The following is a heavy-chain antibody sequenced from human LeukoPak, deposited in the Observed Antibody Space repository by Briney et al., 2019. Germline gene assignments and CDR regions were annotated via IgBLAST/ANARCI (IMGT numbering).Heavy chain of an antibody. V-gene: IGHV3-23*01. D-gene: IGHD2-2*01. Sequence: PGGSLRLSCAASGFTFSSYAMSWVRQAPGKGLEWVSAISGSGGSTYYADSVKGRFTISRDNSKNTLYLQMNSLRAEDTALYYCAKASEYCSSTSCLHWYFNLWGRGTLVTVSS. CDR3: AKASEYCSSTSCLHWYFNL. CDR2: ISGSGGST. CDR1: GFTFSSYA. J-gene: IGHJ2*01.